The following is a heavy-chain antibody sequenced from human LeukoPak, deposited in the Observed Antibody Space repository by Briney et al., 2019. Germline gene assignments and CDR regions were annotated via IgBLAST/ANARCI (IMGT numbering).Heavy chain of an antibody. CDR2: ISWNSGSI. CDR3: ARDQLYSYGSGDDAFDI. CDR1: GFTFDDYA. J-gene: IGHJ3*02. D-gene: IGHD5-18*01. Sequence: GGSLRLSCAASGFTFDDYAMHWVRQAPGKGLEWVSGISWNSGSIGYADSVKGRFTISRDNAKNSLYLQMNSLRAEDTAVYYCARDQLYSYGSGDDAFDIWGQGTMVTVSS. V-gene: IGHV3-9*01.